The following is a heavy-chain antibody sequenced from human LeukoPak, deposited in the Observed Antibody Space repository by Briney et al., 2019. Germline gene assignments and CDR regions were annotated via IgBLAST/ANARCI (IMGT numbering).Heavy chain of an antibody. CDR1: GFTFSSDA. V-gene: IGHV3-23*01. CDR3: ANRPGWRAFDY. Sequence: GGPLRLSCAASGFTFSSDAMSWVRQAPGKGLEWVSTINYSGGTTYYADSVKGRFTISRDNSQNMLYLQMNSLRAEDTAVYFCANRPGWRAFDYWGQGTLVTVSS. CDR2: INYSGGTT. J-gene: IGHJ4*02.